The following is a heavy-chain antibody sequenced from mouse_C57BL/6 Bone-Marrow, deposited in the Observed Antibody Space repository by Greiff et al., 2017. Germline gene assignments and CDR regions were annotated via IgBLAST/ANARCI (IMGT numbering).Heavy chain of an antibody. J-gene: IGHJ3*01. CDR3: ANAYGSSPWFAY. V-gene: IGHV1-74*01. CDR2: IHPSDSDT. D-gene: IGHD1-1*01. CDR1: GYTFTSYW. Sequence: QVQLQQPGAELVKPGASVKVSCKASGYTFTSYWMHWVKQRPGQGLEWIGRIHPSDSDTNYNQKFKGKATLTVDKSSSTAYMQLSSLTSEGSAVYDCANAYGSSPWFAYWGQGTLVTVSA.